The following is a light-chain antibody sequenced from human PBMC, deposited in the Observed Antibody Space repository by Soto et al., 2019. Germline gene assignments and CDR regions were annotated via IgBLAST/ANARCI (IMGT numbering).Light chain of an antibody. V-gene: IGLV2-14*03. J-gene: IGLJ1*01. CDR2: DVN. CDR1: GSDVGGYNY. Sequence: QSVLTQPASVSGSPGQSITVSCTGTGSDVGGYNYVSWYQQYPGQAPKLMIYDVNKRPSGVSNRFSGSKSGNTASLTISGLQVEDEADYCCSSYTSTNALVFGVGTKVTVL. CDR3: SSYTSTNALV.